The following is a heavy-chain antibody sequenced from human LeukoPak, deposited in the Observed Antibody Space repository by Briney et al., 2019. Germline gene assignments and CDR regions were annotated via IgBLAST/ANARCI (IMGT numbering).Heavy chain of an antibody. CDR1: GFSFSSDY. V-gene: IGHV3-53*01. CDR3: ARYHTALNY. D-gene: IGHD5-18*01. CDR2: SCSGGST. J-gene: IGHJ4*02. Sequence: PGGSLRLSCAASGFSFSSDYMTWVRQAPGKGLEWVSVSCSGGSTYYADSVKGRFTISRDNSKNTLYLQMNNVRVEDPAVYFCARYHTALNYWGQGTLVTASS.